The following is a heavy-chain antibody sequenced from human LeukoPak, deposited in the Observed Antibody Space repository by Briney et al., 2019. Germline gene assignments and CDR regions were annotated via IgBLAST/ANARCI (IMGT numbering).Heavy chain of an antibody. Sequence: TASETLSLTCAVYGGSFSGYYWSWIRQPPGKGLEWIGEINHSGSTNYNPSLKSRVTISVYTSKNQFSLKLSSVTAADTAVYYCARLKYYYDSSGYRAEYFQHWGQGTLVTVSS. CDR3: ARLKYYYDSSGYRAEYFQH. CDR2: INHSGST. V-gene: IGHV4-34*01. CDR1: GGSFSGYY. D-gene: IGHD3-22*01. J-gene: IGHJ1*01.